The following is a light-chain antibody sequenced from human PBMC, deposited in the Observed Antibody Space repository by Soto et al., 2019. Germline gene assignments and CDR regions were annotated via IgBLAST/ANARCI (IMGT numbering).Light chain of an antibody. CDR1: SSDVGGNKY. CDR2: EVS. J-gene: IGLJ2*01. V-gene: IGLV2-14*01. Sequence: QSVLTQPASVSGSPGQSVTISCTGTSSDVGGNKYVSWYRQRPGKAPKVMIYEVSNRPSGVSNRFSGSKSGNTASLTISGLQAEDEADYYCSSYTTSSSVVFGGGTKVTVL. CDR3: SSYTTSSSVV.